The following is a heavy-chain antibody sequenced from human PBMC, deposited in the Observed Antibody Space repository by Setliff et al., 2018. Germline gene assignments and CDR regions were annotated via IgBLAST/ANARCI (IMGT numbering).Heavy chain of an antibody. CDR1: GGSISSYS. V-gene: IGHV4-59*13. D-gene: IGHD3-22*01. CDR3: ARGDYYDSSAYSPDTFDI. J-gene: IGHJ3*02. CDR2: IYYTGST. Sequence: SETLSLTCTVSGGSISSYSWSWIRQSPGRGLEWIVFIYYTGSTNYNPSLKSRVTISGDTSKNQFSLKLNSVTAADTAVYYCARGDYYDSSAYSPDTFDIWGQGTMVTVSS.